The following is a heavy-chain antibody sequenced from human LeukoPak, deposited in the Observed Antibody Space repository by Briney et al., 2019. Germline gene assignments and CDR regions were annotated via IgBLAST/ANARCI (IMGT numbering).Heavy chain of an antibody. V-gene: IGHV3-23*01. Sequence: GGSLRLSCAASGFTFRDSAMSWVRQAPGKGLEWVSLISFSGDNTYYTDSVKGRFTISRDNSKDTLYLQMNSLRAEDTAVYYCAKTLVASPGNTGGPWGQGTLVTVSS. CDR1: GFTFRDSA. CDR3: AKTLVASPGNTGGP. J-gene: IGHJ1*01. D-gene: IGHD6-6*01. CDR2: ISFSGDNT.